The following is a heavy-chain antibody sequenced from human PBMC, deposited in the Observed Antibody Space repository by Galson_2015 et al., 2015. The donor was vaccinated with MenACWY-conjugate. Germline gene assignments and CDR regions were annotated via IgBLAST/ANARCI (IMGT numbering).Heavy chain of an antibody. CDR3: ARSYVPGSDRKNYYMDV. CDR2: INIDGSGT. D-gene: IGHD3-16*01. CDR1: GFTFSRYT. V-gene: IGHV3-74*01. Sequence: SLRLSCAASGFTFSRYTLNWVRQAPGKGLVWVSRINIDGSGTGYADSVKGRFTISRDNAKNTLYLQMNSLRAEDTAVYYCARSYVPGSDRKNYYMDVWGRGTTVTVSS. J-gene: IGHJ6*03.